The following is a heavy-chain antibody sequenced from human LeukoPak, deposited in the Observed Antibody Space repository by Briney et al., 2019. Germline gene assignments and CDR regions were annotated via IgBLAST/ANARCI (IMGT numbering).Heavy chain of an antibody. Sequence: ASVKLSCKASGYTFTSYYMHWVRQAPGQGLEWMGIINPSGGSTSYAQKFQGRVTMTRVTSTSTVYMELRSLGSEDTAVYYCARAYSTVTTTDYWGQGTLVSVSS. CDR3: ARAYSTVTTTDY. CDR2: INPSGGST. V-gene: IGHV1-46*01. J-gene: IGHJ4*02. D-gene: IGHD4-17*01. CDR1: GYTFTSYY.